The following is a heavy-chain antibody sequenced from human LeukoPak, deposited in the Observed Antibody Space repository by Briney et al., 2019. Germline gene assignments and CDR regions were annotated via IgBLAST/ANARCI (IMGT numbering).Heavy chain of an antibody. Sequence: GGSLRLSCAASGLIVSSNYMNWVRQAPGKGLEWVSIIYRDGNTNYADSVKGRFTISRDNSKNTLYLQMNSLRAEDTAVYYCAKDAPYCSGGSCYDYWGQGTLVTVSS. CDR3: AKDAPYCSGGSCYDY. CDR2: IYRDGNT. V-gene: IGHV3-66*01. J-gene: IGHJ4*02. D-gene: IGHD2-15*01. CDR1: GLIVSSNY.